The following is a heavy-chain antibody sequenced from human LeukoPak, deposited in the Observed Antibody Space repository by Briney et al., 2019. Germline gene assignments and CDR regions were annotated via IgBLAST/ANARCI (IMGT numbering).Heavy chain of an antibody. J-gene: IGHJ4*02. D-gene: IGHD1-14*01. CDR3: ATDGGNHNFNY. V-gene: IGHV1-2*06. CDR2: IILNGGAA. CDR1: GFTFTDYY. Sequence: ASVKVSCKASGFTFTDYYLHWVRQAPGQGLEWMGRIILNGGAANYAQKFQGRVTLTRDTSISTAYKELSRQTSDDTAVYYCATDGGNHNFNYWGQGTLVTVSS.